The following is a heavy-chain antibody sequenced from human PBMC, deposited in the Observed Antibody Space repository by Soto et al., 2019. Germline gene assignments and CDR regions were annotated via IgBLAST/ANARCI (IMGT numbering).Heavy chain of an antibody. CDR1: GGTFSSYA. D-gene: IGHD3-9*01. CDR2: IIPIFGTA. CDR3: ARGPTYDILTGYQKYNWFDP. V-gene: IGHV1-69*13. Sequence: ASVKVSWKASGGTFSSYAISWARQAPRQGLEWMGGIIPIFGTANYAQKFQGRVTITADESTSTAYMELSSLRSEDTAVYYCARGPTYDILTGYQKYNWFDPWGQGTLVTVSS. J-gene: IGHJ5*02.